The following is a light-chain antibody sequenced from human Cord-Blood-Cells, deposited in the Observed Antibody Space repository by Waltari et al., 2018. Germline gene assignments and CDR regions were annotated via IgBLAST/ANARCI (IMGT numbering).Light chain of an antibody. V-gene: IGKV1-27*01. J-gene: IGKJ5*01. CDR3: QKYNSAIT. CDR2: AAS. Sequence: DVQMTPSPSSLPASVGDRVTITCWASQSISKYLAWYQQKPGKVPKLLIYAASTLQSGVPSLCSGSGSGTDFTLTSSSLQPEDVATYYWQKYNSAITFGQGTRLEIK. CDR1: QSISKY.